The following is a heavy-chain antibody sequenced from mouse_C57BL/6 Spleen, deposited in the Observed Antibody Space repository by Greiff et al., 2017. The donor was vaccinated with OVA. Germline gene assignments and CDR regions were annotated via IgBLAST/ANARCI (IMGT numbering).Heavy chain of an antibody. CDR1: GYAFTNYL. V-gene: IGHV1-54*01. J-gene: IGHJ3*01. Sequence: LQESGAELVRPGTSVKVSCKASGYAFTNYLIEWVKQRPGQGLEWIGVINPGSGGTNYNEKFKGKATLTADKSSSTAYMQLSSLTSEDSAVYFCARDYGSSLAYWGQGTLVTVSA. CDR2: INPGSGGT. CDR3: ARDYGSSLAY. D-gene: IGHD1-1*01.